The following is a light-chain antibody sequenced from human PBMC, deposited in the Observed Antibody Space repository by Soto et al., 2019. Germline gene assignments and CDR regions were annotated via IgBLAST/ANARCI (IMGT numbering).Light chain of an antibody. CDR1: SSDVVGYNS. CDR2: AFT. V-gene: IGLV2-14*03. CDR3: SSYTSSSARKYV. Sequence: QSVLTQAAAVSGAPGQAITIACTGGSSDVVGYNSVSWYQQPPGKAPHAMISAFTNRPSGVSSRFSGSKSGNTASLTISGLQAEDEADYYCSSYTSSSARKYVFGTGTKVTVL. J-gene: IGLJ1*01.